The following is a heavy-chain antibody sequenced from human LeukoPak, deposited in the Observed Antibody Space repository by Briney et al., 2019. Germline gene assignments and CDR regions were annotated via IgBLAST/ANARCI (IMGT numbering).Heavy chain of an antibody. CDR1: GFTFSSYG. CDR3: ARIPIYYDSSGYLTYYFDY. V-gene: IGHV3-30*02. Sequence: GGSLRLSCAASGFTFSSYGMYWVGQAPGKGLEWVAFIRYDGSNKYYADSVKGRFTISRDNAKNSLYLQMNSLRAEDTAVYYCARIPIYYDSSGYLTYYFDYWGQGTLVTVSS. CDR2: IRYDGSNK. D-gene: IGHD3-22*01. J-gene: IGHJ4*02.